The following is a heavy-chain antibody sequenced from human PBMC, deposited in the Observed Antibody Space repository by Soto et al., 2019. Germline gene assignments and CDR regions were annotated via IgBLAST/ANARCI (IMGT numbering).Heavy chain of an antibody. CDR3: VHPGRGYKT. V-gene: IGHV2-5*02. CDR1: GFSLSTSGVG. J-gene: IGHJ4*02. CDR2: IYWDDDK. Sequence: QITLKESGPTLVKPTQTVTLTCTFSGFSLSTSGVGVGWIRQPPGKALEWLALIYWDDDKRYSPSLKSRLTITKDTSKNQVVLTMTNMDPGDTATYYCVHPGRGYKTWGQGTMVTVSS. D-gene: IGHD5-18*01.